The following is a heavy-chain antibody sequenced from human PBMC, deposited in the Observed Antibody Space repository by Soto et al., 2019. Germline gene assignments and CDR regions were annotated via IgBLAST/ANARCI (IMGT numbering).Heavy chain of an antibody. CDR3: ARDYYGGNSRYFDL. D-gene: IGHD2-21*02. J-gene: IGHJ2*01. CDR1: GFTVSSHY. V-gene: IGHV3-66*01. Sequence: EVQLVESGGGLVQPGGSLRLSCAASGFTVSSHYMSWVRQAPGKGLEWVSVIYSGGSTYYTDSVKGRFTISRDTSKNTLFLQMNSVRAEDTAVYYCARDYYGGNSRYFDLWGRGTLVTVSS. CDR2: IYSGGST.